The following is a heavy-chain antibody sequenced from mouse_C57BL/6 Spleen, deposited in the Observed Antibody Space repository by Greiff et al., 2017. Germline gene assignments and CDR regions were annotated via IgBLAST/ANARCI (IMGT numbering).Heavy chain of an antibody. Sequence: QVQLQQSGAELVRPGTSVKVSCKASGYAFTNYLIEWVKQRPGQGLEWIGVINPGSGGTNYNEKFKGKATLTADKSSSTAYMQLSSLTSEDSAVYFCARHLSFACWGQGTLVTVSA. CDR1: GYAFTNYL. V-gene: IGHV1-54*01. CDR3: ARHLSFAC. CDR2: INPGSGGT. J-gene: IGHJ3*01.